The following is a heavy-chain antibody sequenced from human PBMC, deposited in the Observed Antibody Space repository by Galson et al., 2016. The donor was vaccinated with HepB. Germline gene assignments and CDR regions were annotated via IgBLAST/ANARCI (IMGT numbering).Heavy chain of an antibody. CDR3: ARVKSVAGSSWWFDP. V-gene: IGHV4-39*07. D-gene: IGHD6-19*01. J-gene: IGHJ5*02. Sequence: SETLSLTCNVSGDSISSISHYWGWIRQPPGMGPEWIGTIYYSGSTYYNPSLKNRVTISVDTSKNHFSLKLRSVTAADTAMYYCARVKSVAGSSWWFDPWGQGTLVTVSS. CDR1: GDSISSISHY. CDR2: IYYSGST.